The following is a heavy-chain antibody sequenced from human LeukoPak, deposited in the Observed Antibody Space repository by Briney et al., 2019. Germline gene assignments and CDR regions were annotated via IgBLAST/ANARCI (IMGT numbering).Heavy chain of an antibody. J-gene: IGHJ4*02. CDR1: GGSISSSSYY. V-gene: IGHV4-39*07. Sequence: SETLSLTCTVSGGSISSSSYYWGWIRQPPGKGLEWIGSIYYSGSTYYNPSLKSRVTISVDTSKNQFSLKLSSVTAADTAVYYCARDGGSYYGFDYWGQGTLVTVSS. D-gene: IGHD1-26*01. CDR2: IYYSGST. CDR3: ARDGGSYYGFDY.